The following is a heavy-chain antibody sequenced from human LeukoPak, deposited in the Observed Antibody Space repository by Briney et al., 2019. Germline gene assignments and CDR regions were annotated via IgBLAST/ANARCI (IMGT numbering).Heavy chain of an antibody. D-gene: IGHD6-19*01. J-gene: IGHJ4*02. CDR3: AKDHSSGWPNAAFDY. V-gene: IGHV3-23*01. CDR1: GFTFSSYA. Sequence: GASLRLSCAASGFTFSSYAMSWVRQAPGKGLEWVSAISGSGGSTYYADSVKGRFTISRDNSKNTLYLQMNSLRAEDTAVYYCAKDHSSGWPNAAFDYWGQGTLVTVSS. CDR2: ISGSGGST.